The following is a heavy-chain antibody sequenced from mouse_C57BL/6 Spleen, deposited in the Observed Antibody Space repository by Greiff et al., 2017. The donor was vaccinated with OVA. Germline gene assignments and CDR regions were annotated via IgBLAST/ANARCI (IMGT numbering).Heavy chain of an antibody. D-gene: IGHD1-1*01. CDR1: GYAFSSSW. J-gene: IGHJ2*01. Sequence: QVTLKESGPELVKPGASVKISCKASGYAFSSSWMNWVKQRPGKGLEWIGRIYPGDGDTNYNGKVKGKATLTADKSSSTAYMQLSSLTSEDSAVYFCAREGKYYGSSLYYFDYWGQGTTLTVSS. CDR2: IYPGDGDT. CDR3: AREGKYYGSSLYYFDY. V-gene: IGHV1-82*01.